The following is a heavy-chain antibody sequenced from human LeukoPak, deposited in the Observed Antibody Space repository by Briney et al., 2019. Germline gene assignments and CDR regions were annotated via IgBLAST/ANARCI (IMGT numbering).Heavy chain of an antibody. D-gene: IGHD3-10*01. J-gene: IGHJ4*02. CDR3: ARGSNFRGVPFLDY. Sequence: GGSLRLSCAASGFSVSTNYMSWVHQAPGKGLEWVSVIDSGDRTYYADSVKGRFTISRDNSKNTIYLQMKSLRAEDTAVYYCARGSNFRGVPFLDYWAQGTLVTVSS. CDR2: IDSGDRT. CDR1: GFSVSTNY. V-gene: IGHV3-53*01.